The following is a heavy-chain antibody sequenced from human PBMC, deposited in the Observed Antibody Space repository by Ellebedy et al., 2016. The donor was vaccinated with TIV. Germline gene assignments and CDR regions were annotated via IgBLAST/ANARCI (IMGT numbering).Heavy chain of an antibody. D-gene: IGHD3-10*01. CDR2: IDYSGST. Sequence: SETLSLTCTVSGGSISSHYWSWIRQPPGKGLEWIGYIDYSGSTDYNPSLKSRVTISADTSKNQFSLRLSSVTAADTAVYYCARWFGELLYVRWFDPWGQGTLVTVSS. V-gene: IGHV4-59*04. CDR3: ARWFGELLYVRWFDP. J-gene: IGHJ5*02. CDR1: GGSISSHY.